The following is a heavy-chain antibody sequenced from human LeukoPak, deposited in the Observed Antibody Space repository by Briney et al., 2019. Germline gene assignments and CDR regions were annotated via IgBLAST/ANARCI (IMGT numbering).Heavy chain of an antibody. CDR1: GYTFTSYY. CDR3: ARGAAAARLVWAFDI. D-gene: IGHD6-6*01. CDR2: INPSGGST. V-gene: IGHV1-46*01. Sequence: GASVKVSCKASGYTFTSYYMHWVRQAPGQGLEWMGIINPSGGSTSYAQKFQGRVTMTRDTSTSTVYMELSSLRSEDTAVYYCARGAAAARLVWAFDIWGQGTMVTVSS. J-gene: IGHJ3*02.